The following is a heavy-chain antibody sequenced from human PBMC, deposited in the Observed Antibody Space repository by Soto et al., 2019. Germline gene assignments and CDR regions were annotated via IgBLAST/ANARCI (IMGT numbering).Heavy chain of an antibody. J-gene: IGHJ3*02. CDR2: ISYDGSNK. Sequence: SGESLKISCAAPGFTFSSYAMHWVRQAPGKGLEWVAVISYDGSNKYYADSVKGRFTISRDNSKNTLYLQMNSLRAEDTAVYYCARDSLNRGAFDIWGQGTMVTVSS. D-gene: IGHD3-10*01. V-gene: IGHV3-30-3*01. CDR3: ARDSLNRGAFDI. CDR1: GFTFSSYA.